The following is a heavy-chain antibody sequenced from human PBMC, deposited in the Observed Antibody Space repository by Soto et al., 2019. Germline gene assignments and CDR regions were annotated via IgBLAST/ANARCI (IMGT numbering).Heavy chain of an antibody. CDR3: ARDQIAAAAPDAFDI. CDR2: INAGNGNT. J-gene: IGHJ3*02. Sequence: ASVKVSCKASGYTFANYAMHWVRQAPGQRLEWMGWINAGNGNTKYAQKLQGRVTITTDTSSSTAYMELRSLRSDDTAVYYCARDQIAAAAPDAFDIWGQGTMVTVSS. D-gene: IGHD6-13*01. CDR1: GYTFANYA. V-gene: IGHV1-3*01.